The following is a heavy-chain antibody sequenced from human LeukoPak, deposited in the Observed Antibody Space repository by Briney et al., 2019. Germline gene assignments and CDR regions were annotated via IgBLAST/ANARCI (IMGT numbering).Heavy chain of an antibody. D-gene: IGHD1-26*01. CDR1: GFTFSHHW. J-gene: IGHJ4*02. CDR2: IKQDGSEK. V-gene: IGHV3-7*05. CDR3: ARGGSSFGC. Sequence: GGSLRLSCAASGFTFSHHWMNWVRQAPGKGLEWVANIKQDGSEKYYVESVKGRFTISRDNAKNSLYLQMNSLRAEDTAVYYCARGGSSFGCWGQGTLVTVSS.